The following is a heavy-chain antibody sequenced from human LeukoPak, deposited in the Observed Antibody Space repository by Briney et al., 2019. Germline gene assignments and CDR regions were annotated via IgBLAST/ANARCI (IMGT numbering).Heavy chain of an antibody. CDR3: ARGYSYGDTPGY. Sequence: GGSLRLSCAASGFTFSSYAMSWVRQAPGKGLEWVSAISGSGGSTYYADSVKGRFTISRDNSKNTLYLQMNSLRAEDTAVYYCARGYSYGDTPGYWGQGTLVTVSS. J-gene: IGHJ4*02. CDR1: GFTFSSYA. CDR2: ISGSGGST. V-gene: IGHV3-23*01. D-gene: IGHD5-18*01.